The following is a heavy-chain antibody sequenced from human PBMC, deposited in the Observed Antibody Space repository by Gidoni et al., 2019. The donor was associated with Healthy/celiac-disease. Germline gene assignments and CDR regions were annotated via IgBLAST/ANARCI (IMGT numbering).Heavy chain of an antibody. CDR1: GGTFSSYA. CDR2: IIPILGIA. Sequence: QVQLVQSGAEVKKPGSSVKVSCKASGGTFSSYAISWGRQAPGQGLEWMGRIIPILGIANYAQKFQGRVTITADKSTSTAYMALSSLRSEDTAVYYCARVSMTTDGGMDVWGQGTTVTVSS. CDR3: ARVSMTTDGGMDV. D-gene: IGHD4-4*01. V-gene: IGHV1-69*09. J-gene: IGHJ6*02.